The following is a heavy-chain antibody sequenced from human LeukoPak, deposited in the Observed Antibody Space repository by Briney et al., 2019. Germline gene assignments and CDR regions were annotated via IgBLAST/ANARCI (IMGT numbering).Heavy chain of an antibody. J-gene: IGHJ2*01. D-gene: IGHD3-22*01. CDR2: FDPEDGET. CDR3: ARDSYYDSSGYNWYFDL. Sequence: ASVKVSCKVSGYTLTELSMHWVRQAPGKGLEWMGGFDPEDGETIYAQKFQGRVTMTEDTSTDTAYMELSSVTAADTAVYYCARDSYYDSSGYNWYFDLWGRGTLVTVSS. V-gene: IGHV1-24*01. CDR1: GYTLTELS.